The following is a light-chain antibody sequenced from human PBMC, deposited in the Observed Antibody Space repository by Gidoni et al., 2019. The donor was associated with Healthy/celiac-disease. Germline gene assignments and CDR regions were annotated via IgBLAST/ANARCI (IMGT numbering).Light chain of an antibody. V-gene: IGKV3-20*01. CDR3: QQYGRSPWT. Sequence: IVLTQSPGTLSSSPGARATLPCRASQSVSSSYLSWYQQKPGQAPRLLIYGASSRATGIPDRFSGSGSGTDFTLTISRLEPEDFAVYYCQQYGRSPWTFGQGTKVEIK. CDR1: QSVSSSY. J-gene: IGKJ1*01. CDR2: GAS.